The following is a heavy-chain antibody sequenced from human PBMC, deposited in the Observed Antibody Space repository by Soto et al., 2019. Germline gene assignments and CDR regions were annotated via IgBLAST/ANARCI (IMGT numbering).Heavy chain of an antibody. Sequence: QVQLQESGPGLVKPSETLSLTCTVSSASISFSSYYWGRIRQPPGKGLGWIGSVYHIGTTHYTPSLNGRVTMSVDTVKNQFSLRLNSVTAADTAVYFCASHTVSLITFGGVNQHWGQGTLVSVSS. CDR2: VYHIGTT. D-gene: IGHD3-16*01. CDR1: SASISFSSYY. J-gene: IGHJ4*02. CDR3: ASHTVSLITFGGVNQH. V-gene: IGHV4-39*01.